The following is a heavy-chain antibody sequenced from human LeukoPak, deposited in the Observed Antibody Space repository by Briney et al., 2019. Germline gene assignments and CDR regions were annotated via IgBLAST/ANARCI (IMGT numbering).Heavy chain of an antibody. D-gene: IGHD3-10*01. Sequence: GGSLRLSCAASGFTFDDHGMSWVRQPPGKGVEWVSCICCRGSHIYRVDSVKGRFTISSDNAKNSLYLQMNSLRAEDTALYYCARGCFGELLFDHWGQGTLVTVPS. J-gene: IGHJ4*02. V-gene: IGHV3-20*04. CDR2: ICCRGSHI. CDR1: GFTFDDHG. CDR3: ARGCFGELLFDH.